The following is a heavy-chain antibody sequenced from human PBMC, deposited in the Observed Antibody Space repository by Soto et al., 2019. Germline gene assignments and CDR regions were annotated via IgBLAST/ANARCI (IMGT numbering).Heavy chain of an antibody. CDR2: IYYSGST. CDR1: GGSISSGDYY. V-gene: IGHV4-30-4*01. Sequence: SETLSLTCTVSGGSISSGDYYWRWIRQPPGKGLEWIGYIYYSGSTYYNPSLKSRVTISVDTSKNQFSLKLSSVTAADTAVYYCARAEWFGEPCYFDYWGQGTLVTVSS. CDR3: ARAEWFGEPCYFDY. D-gene: IGHD3-10*01. J-gene: IGHJ4*02.